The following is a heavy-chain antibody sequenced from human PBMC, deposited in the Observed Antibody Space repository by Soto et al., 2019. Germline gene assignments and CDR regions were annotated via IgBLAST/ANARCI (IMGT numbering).Heavy chain of an antibody. CDR2: IYYSGNT. D-gene: IGHD3-16*01. CDR3: AREGGESSDGLYYFDS. J-gene: IGHJ4*02. CDR1: GGSTSSDNY. V-gene: IGHV4-30-4*01. Sequence: PSETLSLTCTVSGGSTSSDNYWSWIRQPPGKGLEWIGHIYYSGNTDYNPSLKSRLAISIDTSKNQCSLKLSSVTVADTAVYFCAREGGESSDGLYYFDSWGQGSLVTVSS.